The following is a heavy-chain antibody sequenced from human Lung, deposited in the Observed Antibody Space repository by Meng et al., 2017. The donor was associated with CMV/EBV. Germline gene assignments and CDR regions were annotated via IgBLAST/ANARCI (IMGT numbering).Heavy chain of an antibody. CDR2: INASGGNT. D-gene: IGHD3-3*01. CDR1: GYTFTYYY. CDR3: ARGQGSTFGTGYGMDV. J-gene: IGHJ6*02. Sequence: SVXVSXXASGYTFTYYYIHWVRQAPGQGLEWMGIINASGGNTNYAQKFQGRVTMTRDTSTSTVYMELSSLRSEDTAVYYCARGQGSTFGTGYGMDVWGQGXTVTVSS. V-gene: IGHV1-46*01.